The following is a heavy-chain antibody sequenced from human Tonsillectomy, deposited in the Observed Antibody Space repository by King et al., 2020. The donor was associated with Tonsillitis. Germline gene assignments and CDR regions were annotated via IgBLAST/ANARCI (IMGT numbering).Heavy chain of an antibody. Sequence: VQLQQWGAGLLKPSETLSLTCAVYGGSFSGYYWSWIRQPPGKGLEWIGEINYTGSTNYNPSLESRVTISVDTSKNQFSLKMSSVTAADTAVYYCARTRAERWLQLVVVDGDFDFWGQGTMVTVSS. V-gene: IGHV4-34*01. CDR2: INYTGST. D-gene: IGHD5-24*01. J-gene: IGHJ3*01. CDR3: ARTRAERWLQLVVVDGDFDF. CDR1: GGSFSGYY.